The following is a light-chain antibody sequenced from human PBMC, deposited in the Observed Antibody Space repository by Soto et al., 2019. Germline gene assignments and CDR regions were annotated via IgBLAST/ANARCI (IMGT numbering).Light chain of an antibody. CDR1: SSDVGGYNY. CDR3: SSYTSSSVWV. V-gene: IGLV2-14*01. Sequence: QSALTQPASVSGSPGQSITISCTGTSSDVGGYNYVSWYQQHPGKAPKLMIYDVSNRPSGVSNRVSGSKSGNTASLTISGLQAEDEADYYCSSYTSSSVWVFGTGTKLTVL. J-gene: IGLJ1*01. CDR2: DVS.